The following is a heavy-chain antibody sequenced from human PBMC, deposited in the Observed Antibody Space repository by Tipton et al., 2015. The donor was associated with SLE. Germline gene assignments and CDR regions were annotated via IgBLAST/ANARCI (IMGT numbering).Heavy chain of an antibody. D-gene: IGHD2-2*01. CDR3: TRYCSSTTCFLASYYYMHV. V-gene: IGHV3-49*02. J-gene: IGHJ6*03. CDR1: GFRFRTSN. Sequence: SLRLSCAASGFRFRTSNMNWVRQAPGKGLEWVGFIRNRAYGGTTEYAASVKGRFTISRDDSKTIAYLQMNSLQTEDTAVYYCTRYCSSTTCFLASYYYMHVWGKGTTVTVSS. CDR2: IRNRAYGGTT.